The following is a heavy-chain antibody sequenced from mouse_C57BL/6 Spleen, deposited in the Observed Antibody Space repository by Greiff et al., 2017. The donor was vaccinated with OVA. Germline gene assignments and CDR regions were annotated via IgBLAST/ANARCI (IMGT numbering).Heavy chain of an antibody. CDR2: IDPEDGET. CDR1: GFNIKDYY. CDR3: ARRRYDYEGFAY. J-gene: IGHJ3*01. Sequence: DVKLQESGAELVKPGASVKLSCTASGFNIKDYYMHWVKQRTEQGLAWIGRIDPEDGETKYAPKFQGKATITADTSSNTAYLQLSSLTSEDTAVYYCARRRYDYEGFAYWGQGTLVTVSA. D-gene: IGHD2-4*01. V-gene: IGHV14-2*01.